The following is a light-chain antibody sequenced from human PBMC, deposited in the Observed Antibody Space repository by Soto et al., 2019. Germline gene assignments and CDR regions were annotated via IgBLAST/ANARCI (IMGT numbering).Light chain of an antibody. V-gene: IGLV2-8*01. CDR3: CSYAGTIPYV. Sequence: QSALTQPPSASGSPGQSVTISCTGTSSDVGGYNYVSCYQQYPGKAPKLMIYEVSKRPSGVPDRFSGSKSGNTASLTVSGLQAEDEADYYCCSYAGTIPYVFGSGTKVTVL. CDR2: EVS. CDR1: SSDVGGYNY. J-gene: IGLJ1*01.